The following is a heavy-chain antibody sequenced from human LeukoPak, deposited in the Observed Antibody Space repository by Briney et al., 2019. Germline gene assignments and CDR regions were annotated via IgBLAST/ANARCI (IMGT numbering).Heavy chain of an antibody. Sequence: SQTLSLTCTVSGGSISSGSYYWSWIRQPAGKGLEWIGRIYTSGSTNYNPSLKSRVTISVDTSKNQFSLKMSSVTAADTAVYYCARASHYYDSSGYYVDAFDIWGQGTMVTVSS. D-gene: IGHD3-22*01. CDR2: IYTSGST. J-gene: IGHJ3*02. CDR1: GGSISSGSYY. CDR3: ARASHYYDSSGYYVDAFDI. V-gene: IGHV4-61*02.